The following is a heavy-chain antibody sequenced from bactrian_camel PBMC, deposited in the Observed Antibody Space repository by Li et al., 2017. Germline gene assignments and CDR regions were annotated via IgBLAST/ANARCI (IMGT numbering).Heavy chain of an antibody. J-gene: IGHJ6*01. CDR3: AADDKWEGYTWCSGTYDGDFDY. V-gene: IGHV3S61*01. CDR2: IMGSIGSE. D-gene: IGHD3*01. Sequence: HVQLVESGGGLVQPGGSLRLSCAASGFTVDDADMAWYRQAPGKAREAIAIMGSIGSETYADSVAGRVTISRDNAESTVYLQMNSLTPEDTAVYYCAADDKWEGYTWCSGTYDGDFDYWAQGTQVTVS. CDR1: GFTVDDAD.